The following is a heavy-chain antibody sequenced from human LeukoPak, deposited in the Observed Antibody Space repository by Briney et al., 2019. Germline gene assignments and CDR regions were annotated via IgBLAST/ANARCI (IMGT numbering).Heavy chain of an antibody. CDR3: AIHSSSSALFPY. D-gene: IGHD6-6*01. CDR1: GFTFSSYA. Sequence: GGSLRLSCAASGFTFSSYAMSWVRQAPGKGLEWVSSISSSSSYIYYADSVKGRFTISRDNAKNSLYLQMNSLRAEDTAVYYCAIHSSSSALFPYWGQGTLVTVSS. J-gene: IGHJ4*02. CDR2: ISSSSSYI. V-gene: IGHV3-21*01.